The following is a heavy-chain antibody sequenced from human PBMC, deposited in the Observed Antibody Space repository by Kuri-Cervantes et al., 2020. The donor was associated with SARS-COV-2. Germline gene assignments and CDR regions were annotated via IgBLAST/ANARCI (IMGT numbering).Heavy chain of an antibody. D-gene: IGHD7-27*01. CDR1: GFTFSAYR. CDR2: ISSVSSYI. Sequence: GESVKISCAASGFTFSAYRMDWVRQAPGKGLEWLSSISSVSSYIYYADSVRGRFTISRDNSKNTLYLQMNSLRAEDTAVYYCAREKIRLLGSFDYWGQGTLVTVSS. CDR3: AREKIRLLGSFDY. V-gene: IGHV3-21*01. J-gene: IGHJ4*02.